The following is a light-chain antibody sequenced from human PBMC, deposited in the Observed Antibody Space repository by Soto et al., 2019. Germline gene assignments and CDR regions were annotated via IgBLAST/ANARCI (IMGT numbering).Light chain of an antibody. CDR2: AAS. J-gene: IGKJ2*01. CDR1: QSVSSD. CDR3: LQYNNWPRT. V-gene: IGKV3-15*01. Sequence: DIVMTQSPAILSVSPGERATISCRASQSVSSDLAWYQQKPGQAPRLLIYAASTRPTGVPARFSGSGSGTEFTLTIGSLQSEDFASYYCLQYNNWPRTFGQGTKLEIK.